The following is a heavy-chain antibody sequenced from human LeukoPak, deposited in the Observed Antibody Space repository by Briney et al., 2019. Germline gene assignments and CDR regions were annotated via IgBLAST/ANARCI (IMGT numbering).Heavy chain of an antibody. CDR3: AKIGYSSGWYTPPLFDY. V-gene: IGHV3-23*01. CDR2: ISGGST. J-gene: IGHJ4*02. D-gene: IGHD6-19*01. CDR1: GFTFSSYA. Sequence: GGSLSLSCAASGFTFSSYAMSWVRQAPGKGLEWVSAISGGSTYYADSVKGRFTISRDNSKNTLYLQMNSLRAEDTAVYYCAKIGYSSGWYTPPLFDYWGQGTLVTVSS.